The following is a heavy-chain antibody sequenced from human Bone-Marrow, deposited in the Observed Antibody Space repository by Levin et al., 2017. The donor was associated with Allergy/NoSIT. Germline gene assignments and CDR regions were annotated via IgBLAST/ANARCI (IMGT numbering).Heavy chain of an antibody. CDR1: GYTFTSYY. Sequence: ASVKVSCKASGYTFTSYYMHWVRQAPGQGLEWMGIINPSGGSTSYAQKFQGRVTMTRDTSTSTVYMELSSLRSEDTAVYYCARELRYFDWLFLSAGEDNNWFDPWGQGTLVTVSS. V-gene: IGHV1-46*01. CDR2: INPSGGST. J-gene: IGHJ5*02. CDR3: ARELRYFDWLFLSAGEDNNWFDP. D-gene: IGHD3-9*01.